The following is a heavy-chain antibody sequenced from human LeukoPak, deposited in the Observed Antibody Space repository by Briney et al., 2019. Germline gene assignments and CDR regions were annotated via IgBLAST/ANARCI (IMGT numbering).Heavy chain of an antibody. J-gene: IGHJ6*03. CDR1: GFTVSNNY. CDR3: ARVRPHPIIDV. Sequence: PGGSLRLSCAASGFTVSNNYMSWVRQAPGKGLEWVSVIYTGVSTYYADSVKGRIAISRDNSKNTLYLQMNSLRAEDTGVYYCARVRPHPIIDVWGKGTTVTVSS. V-gene: IGHV3-53*01. D-gene: IGHD6-6*01. CDR2: IYTGVST.